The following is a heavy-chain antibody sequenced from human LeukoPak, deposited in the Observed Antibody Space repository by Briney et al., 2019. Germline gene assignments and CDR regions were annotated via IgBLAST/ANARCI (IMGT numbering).Heavy chain of an antibody. CDR3: ARFSVYGDYVP. Sequence: GGSLRLSCAASGFTFSDYYMSWIRQAPGKGLEWVSYISSSGSHTNYADSVKGRFTISRDNAKNSLSLQVNSLRADDTAVYYCARFSVYGDYVPWGQGTLVTVSS. J-gene: IGHJ5*02. D-gene: IGHD4-17*01. CDR1: GFTFSDYY. CDR2: ISSSGSHT. V-gene: IGHV3-11*06.